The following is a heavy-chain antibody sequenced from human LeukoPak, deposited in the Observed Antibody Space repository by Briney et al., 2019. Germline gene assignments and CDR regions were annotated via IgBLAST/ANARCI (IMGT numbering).Heavy chain of an antibody. Sequence: KRSETLSLTCTVSGGCISSSSYYWGWIRQPPGKGLEWIGSIYYSGSTNYNPSLKSRVTMSVDTSKNQFSLKLSSVTAADTAVYYCARVFVERIAAAGTFGLDYWGQGTLVTVSS. CDR1: GGCISSSSYY. CDR3: ARVFVERIAAAGTFGLDY. J-gene: IGHJ4*02. CDR2: IYYSGST. D-gene: IGHD6-13*01. V-gene: IGHV4-39*07.